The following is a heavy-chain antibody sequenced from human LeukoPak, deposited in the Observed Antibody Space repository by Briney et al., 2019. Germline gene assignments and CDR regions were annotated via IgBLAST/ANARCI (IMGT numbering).Heavy chain of an antibody. D-gene: IGHD5-18*01. CDR2: IRYDGSNK. J-gene: IGHJ4*02. V-gene: IGHV3-30*02. Sequence: QTGGSLRLSCAASGFTFSSYGMHWVRQAPGKGLEWVAFIRYDGSNKYYADSVKGRFTISRDNSKNTLYLQMNSLRAEDTAVYYCARGVTGYSYGYDYFDYWGQGTLVTVSS. CDR3: ARGVTGYSYGYDYFDY. CDR1: GFTFSSYG.